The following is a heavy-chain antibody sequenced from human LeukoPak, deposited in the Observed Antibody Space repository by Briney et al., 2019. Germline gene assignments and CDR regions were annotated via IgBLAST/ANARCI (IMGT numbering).Heavy chain of an antibody. Sequence: GGSLRLSCAASGFTFSSYSMNWVRQAPGKGLEWVSSISSSSSYIYYADSVKGRFTISRDNAKNSLYLQMNSLRAEDTAVYYCARDVYCSGGSCLHYFDYWGQGTLVTVSS. CDR1: GFTFSSYS. J-gene: IGHJ4*02. CDR2: ISSSSSYI. D-gene: IGHD2-15*01. V-gene: IGHV3-21*01. CDR3: ARDVYCSGGSCLHYFDY.